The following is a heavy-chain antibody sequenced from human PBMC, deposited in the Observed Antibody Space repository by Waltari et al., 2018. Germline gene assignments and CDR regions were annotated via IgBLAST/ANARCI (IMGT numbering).Heavy chain of an antibody. CDR3: AKGGVVYYYDKEWVRYYFDY. CDR1: GFTFSSYA. J-gene: IGHJ4*02. D-gene: IGHD3-22*01. CDR2: IIGSGGST. Sequence: EVQLLESGGGLVQPGGSLRLSCAASGFTFSSYAMRWVRPAPGTGRGWVSAIIGSGGSTYYADSVKGRFTISRDNSKNTLYLQMNSLRAEDTAVYYCAKGGVVYYYDKEWVRYYFDYWGQGTLVTVSS. V-gene: IGHV3-23*01.